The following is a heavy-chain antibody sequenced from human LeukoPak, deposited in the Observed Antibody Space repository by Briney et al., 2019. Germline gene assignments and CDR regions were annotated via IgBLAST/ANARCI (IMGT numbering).Heavy chain of an antibody. CDR3: ARFIAARQAGGGQHYYYYYYFMDV. CDR2: IYYSGST. V-gene: IGHV4-30-4*07. CDR1: GGSISSGGYS. Sequence: SETLSLTCAVSGGSISSGGYSWSWIRQPPGKGLEWIGYIYYSGSTYYNPSLKSRVTISVDTSKNQFSLKLSSVTAADTAVYYCARFIAARQAGGGQHYYYYYYFMDVWGKGTTVTVCS. D-gene: IGHD6-6*01. J-gene: IGHJ6*03.